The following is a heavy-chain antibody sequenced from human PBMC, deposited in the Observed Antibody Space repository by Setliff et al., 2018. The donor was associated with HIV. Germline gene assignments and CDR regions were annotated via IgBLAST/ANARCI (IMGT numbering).Heavy chain of an antibody. CDR2: ISSSSSNI. D-gene: IGHD6-13*01. CDR3: ARTRAAGFDY. J-gene: IGHJ4*02. Sequence: GGSPRLSCAASGFTFSSYSMNWVRQAPGKGLEWVTYISSSSSNIYYADSVKGRFTISRDNAKNSLYLQMNSLRAEDTAVYYCARTRAAGFDYWGQGTLVTVSS. CDR1: GFTFSSYS. V-gene: IGHV3-48*01.